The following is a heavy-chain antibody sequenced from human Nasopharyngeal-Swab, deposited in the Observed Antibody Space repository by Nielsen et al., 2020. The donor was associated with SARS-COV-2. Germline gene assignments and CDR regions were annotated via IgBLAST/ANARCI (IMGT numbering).Heavy chain of an antibody. V-gene: IGHV4-39*02. J-gene: IGHJ4*02. D-gene: IGHD1-26*01. Sequence: ETLSLTCTVSGGSISSSSYYWGWIRQPPGKGLEWIGSIYYSGSTYYNPSLKSRVTISVDTSKNQFSLKLSSVTAADTAVYYCARDAGDSGSSADYWGQGTLVTVSS. CDR3: ARDAGDSGSSADY. CDR1: GGSISSSSYY. CDR2: IYYSGST.